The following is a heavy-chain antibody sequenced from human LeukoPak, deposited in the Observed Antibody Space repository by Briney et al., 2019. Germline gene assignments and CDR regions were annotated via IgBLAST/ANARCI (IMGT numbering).Heavy chain of an antibody. D-gene: IGHD1-26*01. CDR3: ARDLPIVGALGY. CDR2: ISSDENNK. Sequence: GRSLRLSCAASGFTFSSYVMHWVRQAPGKGLEWVALISSDENNKYHADSVKGRFTISRDNSKNTLFLQMNSLRPEDTAVYYCARDLPIVGALGYWGQGTLVTVSS. CDR1: GFTFSSYV. J-gene: IGHJ4*02. V-gene: IGHV3-30*03.